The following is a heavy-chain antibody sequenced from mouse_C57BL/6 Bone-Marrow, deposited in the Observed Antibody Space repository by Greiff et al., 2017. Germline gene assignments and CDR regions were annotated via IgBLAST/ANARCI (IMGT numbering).Heavy chain of an antibody. CDR2: ISGGGGNT. CDR1: GFTFSSYT. V-gene: IGHV5-9*01. J-gene: IGHJ2*01. CDR3: ARHWGY. Sequence: EVKVVESGGGLVKPGGSLKLSCAASGFTFSSYTMSWVRQTPEKRLEWVATISGGGGNTYYPDSVKGRFTISRDNAKNTLYLQMSILRSEDTALYYCARHWGYWGQGTTLTVSS.